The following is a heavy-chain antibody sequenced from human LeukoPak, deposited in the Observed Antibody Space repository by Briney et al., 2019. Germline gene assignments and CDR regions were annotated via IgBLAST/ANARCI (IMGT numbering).Heavy chain of an antibody. CDR2: INTDGSST. J-gene: IGHJ6*04. CDR3: ARYSSSWYAFNV. Sequence: GSLRLSCAASGFTFSSYWMHWVRQAPGKGLVWVSRINTDGSSTSYADSVKGRFTISRDNAKNTLYLQMNSLRAEDTAVYYCARYSSSWYAFNVWGKGTTVTVSS. D-gene: IGHD6-13*01. V-gene: IGHV3-74*01. CDR1: GFTFSSYW.